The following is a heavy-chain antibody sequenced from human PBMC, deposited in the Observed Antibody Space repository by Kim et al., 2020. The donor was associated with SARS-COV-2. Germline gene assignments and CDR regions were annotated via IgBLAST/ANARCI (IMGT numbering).Heavy chain of an antibody. Sequence: ASVKVSCKASGYTFTGYYMHWVRQAPGQGLEWMGRINHNSGGTNYAQKFQGRVTLTRDTSISTAYMELSRLRSDDTAVYYCARDSTVTTWDYDYYGMEVW. CDR2: INHNSGGT. CDR3: ARDSTVTTWDYDYYGMEV. V-gene: IGHV1-2*06. D-gene: IGHD4-17*01. CDR1: GYTFTGYY. J-gene: IGHJ6*01.